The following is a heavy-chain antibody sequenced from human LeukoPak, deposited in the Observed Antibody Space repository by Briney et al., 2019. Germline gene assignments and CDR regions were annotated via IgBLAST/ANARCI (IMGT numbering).Heavy chain of an antibody. Sequence: GGSLRLSCAASGFTFSDYYMSWIRQAPGKGLEWVSYISSSSSYTNYADSVKGRFTISRDNAKNSLYLQMNSLRAEDTAVYYCGRVFGLWFGELPLDYWGQGTLVTVSS. J-gene: IGHJ4*02. CDR3: GRVFGLWFGELPLDY. CDR1: GFTFSDYY. V-gene: IGHV3-11*05. D-gene: IGHD3-10*01. CDR2: ISSSSSYT.